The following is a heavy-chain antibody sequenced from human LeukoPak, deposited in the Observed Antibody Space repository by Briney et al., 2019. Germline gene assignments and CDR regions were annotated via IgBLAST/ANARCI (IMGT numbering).Heavy chain of an antibody. CDR3: AREQGSGSYYDGSWFDP. D-gene: IGHD3-10*01. J-gene: IGHJ5*02. CDR1: GGSFSGYY. Sequence: SETLSLTCAVYGGSFSGYYWSWIRQPPGKGLEWIGEINHSGSTNYNPSLKSRVTISVDTSKNQFSLKLSSVTAADTAVYYCAREQGSGSYYDGSWFDPWGQGTLVTVSS. V-gene: IGHV4-34*01. CDR2: INHSGST.